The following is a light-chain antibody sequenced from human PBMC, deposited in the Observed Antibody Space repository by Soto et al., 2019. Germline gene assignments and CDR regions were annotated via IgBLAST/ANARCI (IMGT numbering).Light chain of an antibody. J-gene: IGKJ1*01. CDR2: GSS. Sequence: DIQMTQSPSSLSASVGDRVTITCRASQSISNYLNWYQQKPGKAPRFLIYGSSNLQSGVQSRFSGSGSGTGFTLTISSLQLEDFATYYCQESYSTHPTFGQGTKVEMK. V-gene: IGKV1-39*01. CDR1: QSISNY. CDR3: QESYSTHPT.